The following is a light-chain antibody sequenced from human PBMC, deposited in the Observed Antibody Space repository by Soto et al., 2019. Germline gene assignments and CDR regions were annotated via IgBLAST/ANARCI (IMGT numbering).Light chain of an antibody. CDR1: NIGRKS. J-gene: IGLJ1*01. CDR3: QVWDSSSDHYV. V-gene: IGLV3-21*04. Sequence: SYELTQTPSVSVAPGKTARITCGGNNIGRKSVHWYQQKPGQAPVLVIYYDSDRPSGIPERFSGSNSGNTATLTISRVEVGDEADYYCQVWDSSSDHYVFGTGTKVTVL. CDR2: YDS.